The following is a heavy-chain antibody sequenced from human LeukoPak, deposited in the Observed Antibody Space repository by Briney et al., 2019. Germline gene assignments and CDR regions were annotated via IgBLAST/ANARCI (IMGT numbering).Heavy chain of an antibody. CDR2: IYSGGST. CDR3: ARGYSYGPGDLWDY. D-gene: IGHD5-18*01. V-gene: IGHV3-53*01. CDR1: GFTVSSNY. J-gene: IGHJ4*02. Sequence: GGSLRLSCAASGFTVSSNYMSWVRQAPGKGLEWVSVIYSGGSTYYADSVKGRFTISRDNSKNTLYLQMNSLRAEDTAVYYCARGYSYGPGDLWDYWGQGTPVTVSS.